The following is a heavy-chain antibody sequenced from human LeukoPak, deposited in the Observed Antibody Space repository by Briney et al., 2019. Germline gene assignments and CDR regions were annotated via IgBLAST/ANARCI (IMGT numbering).Heavy chain of an antibody. CDR2: IHTSGDT. D-gene: IGHD1-26*01. CDR1: GLTGSHNY. J-gene: IGHJ3*02. CDR3: ARALSGSYSSAFDI. Sequence: GGSLRLSCAASGLTGSHNYVSWVRQAPGKGLEWVSAIHTSGDTCYADSVKGRFTISRDNAKNSLYLQMNSLRAEDTAVYYCARALSGSYSSAFDIWGQGTMVTVSS. V-gene: IGHV3-53*01.